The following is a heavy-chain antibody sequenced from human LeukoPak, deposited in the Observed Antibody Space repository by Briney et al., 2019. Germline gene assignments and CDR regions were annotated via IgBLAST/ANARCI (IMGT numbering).Heavy chain of an antibody. D-gene: IGHD3-10*01. J-gene: IGHJ4*02. CDR3: ARDFAREFTIDY. V-gene: IGHV3-23*01. Sequence: PGGSLRLSCAASGFTFSTYAMTWVRQAPGKGLEWVSGITGIGESTYYADSVKGRFTISRDNSKNTMYLQMNSLRAEDTAVYYCARDFAREFTIDYWGQGTLVTVSS. CDR2: ITGIGEST. CDR1: GFTFSTYA.